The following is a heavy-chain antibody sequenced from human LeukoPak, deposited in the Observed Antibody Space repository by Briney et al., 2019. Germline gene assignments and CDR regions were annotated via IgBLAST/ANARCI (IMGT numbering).Heavy chain of an antibody. D-gene: IGHD4-17*01. Sequence: ASETLSLTCAVYGGSFSGYYWSWLRQPPGKGLEWIGEMNHSGSTNYNPSRKSRVTISVHTSKNQFSLRLRSVTAADTAVYYCARTKKVDHGDYENYFDYWGQGTLVTVSS. J-gene: IGHJ4*02. V-gene: IGHV4-34*01. CDR2: MNHSGST. CDR3: ARTKKVDHGDYENYFDY. CDR1: GGSFSGYY.